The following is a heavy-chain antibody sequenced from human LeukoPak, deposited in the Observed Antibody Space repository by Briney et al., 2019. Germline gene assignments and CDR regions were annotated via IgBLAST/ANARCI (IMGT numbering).Heavy chain of an antibody. J-gene: IGHJ4*02. V-gene: IGHV3-73*01. Sequence: GGSLRLSCAASGFTFSGSAMHWVRQASGKGLEWVGRIRSKANSYATAYAASVKGRFTISRDDSKNTAYLQMNSLKTEDTAVYYCTRSTSGVDTAMGDFDYWAREPWSPSPQ. D-gene: IGHD5-18*01. CDR3: TRSTSGVDTAMGDFDY. CDR2: IRSKANSYAT. CDR1: GFTFSGSA.